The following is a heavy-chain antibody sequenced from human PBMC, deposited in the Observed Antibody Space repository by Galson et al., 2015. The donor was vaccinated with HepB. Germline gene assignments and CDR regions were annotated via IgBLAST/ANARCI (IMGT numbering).Heavy chain of an antibody. V-gene: IGHV1-2*02. Sequence: SVKVSCKASGYTFTGYYMHWVRQAPGQGLEWMGWINPNSGGTNYAQKFQGRVTMTRDTSTDTAYMELSSLRSEDTAVYYCATDLLTVTTQGRTAFDYWGQGTLVTVSS. D-gene: IGHD4-11*01. CDR3: ATDLLTVTTQGRTAFDY. CDR2: INPNSGGT. J-gene: IGHJ4*02. CDR1: GYTFTGYY.